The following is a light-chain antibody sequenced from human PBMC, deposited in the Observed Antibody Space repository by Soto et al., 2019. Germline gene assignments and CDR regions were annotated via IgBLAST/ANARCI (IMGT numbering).Light chain of an antibody. CDR3: NQRENWPLT. CDR2: DAS. J-gene: IGKJ4*01. Sequence: EIVLTQSPATLSLSPGERATLSCRASQSVSSFLAWYQQKPGQAPRLLIYDASNRATGIPARFSGSGSGTNFTLTIRSPEPEDFAVNYCNQRENWPLTFGGGTKVDI. CDR1: QSVSSF. V-gene: IGKV3-11*01.